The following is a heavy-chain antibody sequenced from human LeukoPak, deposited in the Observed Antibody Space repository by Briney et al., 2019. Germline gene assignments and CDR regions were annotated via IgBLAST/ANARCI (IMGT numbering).Heavy chain of an antibody. CDR1: GDSISRSTYY. D-gene: IGHD6-25*01. CDR3: ARSSGTGTFSY. V-gene: IGHV4-39*02. Sequence: PSETLSLTCTVSGDSISRSTYYWAWIRQPPGKGLEWIGSVYYGRSPYFNSSLESRATISVDTSKNHFSLKMSSVTAADTAVYYCARSSGTGTFSYWGQGTLVTVSS. J-gene: IGHJ4*02. CDR2: VYYGRSP.